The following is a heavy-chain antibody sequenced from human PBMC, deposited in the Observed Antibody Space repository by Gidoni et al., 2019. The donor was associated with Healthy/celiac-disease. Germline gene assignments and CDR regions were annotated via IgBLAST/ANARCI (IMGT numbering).Heavy chain of an antibody. J-gene: IGHJ6*02. V-gene: IGHV4-34*01. CDR1: GGSFSGYY. CDR3: ARGGRCSSWPTYYYYGMDV. CDR2: INPSGSP. Sequence: QVQLQQCGAGLLKPSETLSLTCAVYGGSFSGYYWIWIRQLPGKALEWIGEINPSGSPHYNPSLKSRVTIAVDRSKNQFSLKLSSVTAADTAVYYCARGGRCSSWPTYYYYGMDVWGQGTTVTVSS. D-gene: IGHD6-13*01.